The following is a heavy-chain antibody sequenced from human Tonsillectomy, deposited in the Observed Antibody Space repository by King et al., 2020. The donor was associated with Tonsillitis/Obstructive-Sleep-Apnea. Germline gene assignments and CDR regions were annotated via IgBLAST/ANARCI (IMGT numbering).Heavy chain of an antibody. CDR1: GGTFSSYA. D-gene: IGHD6-19*01. V-gene: IGHV1-69*12. J-gene: IGHJ3*02. Sequence: QLVQSGAEVKKPGSSVKVSCKASGGTFSSYAISWVRQAPGQGLEWMGGIFPIFGTANYAQKFHGRVTSTAVESTSTAYMGLSSLRSEDTAVYYCARVGSIAVAGWAFDIWGQGTMVTVSS. CDR2: IFPIFGTA. CDR3: ARVGSIAVAGWAFDI.